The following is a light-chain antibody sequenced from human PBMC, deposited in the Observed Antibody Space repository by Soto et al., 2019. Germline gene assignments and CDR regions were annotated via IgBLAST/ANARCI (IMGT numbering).Light chain of an antibody. Sequence: VLTQSPATLSLSPGERATLSCRASQSVSSYLAWYQQKPGQAPRLLIYDASNRATGIPARFSGSGSGTDFTLTISSLEPEDFAVYCCQQPSNWKLPFCGGTNWEFK. CDR3: QQPSNWKLP. V-gene: IGKV3-11*01. J-gene: IGKJ4*01. CDR2: DAS. CDR1: QSVSSY.